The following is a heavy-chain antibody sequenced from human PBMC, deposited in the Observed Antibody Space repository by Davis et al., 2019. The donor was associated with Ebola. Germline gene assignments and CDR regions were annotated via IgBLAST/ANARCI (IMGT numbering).Heavy chain of an antibody. D-gene: IGHD3-10*01. Sequence: SVKVSCRASGYTFTSYGISWVRQAPGQGLEWMGRIIPILGIANYAQKFQGRVTITADKSTSTAYMELSSLRSEDTAVYYCASAMNYYGSGRGYYYYGMDVWGQGTTVTVSS. CDR1: GYTFTSYG. V-gene: IGHV1-69*04. CDR2: IIPILGIA. J-gene: IGHJ6*02. CDR3: ASAMNYYGSGRGYYYYGMDV.